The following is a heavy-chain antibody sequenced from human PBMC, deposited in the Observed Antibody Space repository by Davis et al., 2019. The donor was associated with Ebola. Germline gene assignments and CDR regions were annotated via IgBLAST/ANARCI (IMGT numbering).Heavy chain of an antibody. Sequence: MPSETLSLTCAVSGGSISSGGYYWSWIRQHPGKGLEWLGYIYYSGSTYYNLSLKSRVTISVDTSKNQFSLKLSSVTAADTAVYYCARGSPDIVVVPAARLFDYWGQGTLVTVSS. D-gene: IGHD2-2*01. CDR2: IYYSGST. J-gene: IGHJ4*02. CDR3: ARGSPDIVVVPAARLFDY. CDR1: GGSISSGGYY. V-gene: IGHV4-31*11.